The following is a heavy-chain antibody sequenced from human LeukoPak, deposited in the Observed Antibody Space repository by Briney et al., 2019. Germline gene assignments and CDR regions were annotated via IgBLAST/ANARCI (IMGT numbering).Heavy chain of an antibody. CDR1: GFTFSTYS. J-gene: IGHJ4*02. D-gene: IGHD4-17*01. V-gene: IGHV3-21*01. CDR2: ISSSSTYI. Sequence: KPGRSLRLSCAASGFTFSTYSMNWVRQAPGKGLEWVSSISSSSTYIYYADSVKGRFSISRDNAKNSLYLQMNSLRAEDTAVYYCALTTVSEGFDYWGQGTLVTVSS. CDR3: ALTTVSEGFDY.